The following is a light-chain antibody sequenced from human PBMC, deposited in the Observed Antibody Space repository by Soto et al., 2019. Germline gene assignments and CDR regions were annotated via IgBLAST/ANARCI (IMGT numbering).Light chain of an antibody. CDR1: SGLNSYA. CDR3: QTWGTGIVV. Sequence: QLVLTQSPSASASLGASVKLTCTLSSGLNSYAIASHQQQPEKGPRYLMKLNSDGSHSKGDGIPDRFSGSSSGAERYLTISSLQSEDEADYYCQTWGTGIVVFGGGTKLTVL. V-gene: IGLV4-69*01. CDR2: LNSDGSH. J-gene: IGLJ2*01.